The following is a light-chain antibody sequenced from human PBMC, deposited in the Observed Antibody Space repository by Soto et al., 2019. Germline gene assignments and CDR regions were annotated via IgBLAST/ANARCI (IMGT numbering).Light chain of an antibody. V-gene: IGKV3-15*01. Sequence: EILMTQSPATLSVSPGERATLSCRASQSVSNKLAWYQQKPGQAPRLLIYGASTRATGIPARFSGSGSGTEFTLTISSLKSEDFAVYYCQQYNNWPPLTFGGGTKVDIK. CDR2: GAS. J-gene: IGKJ4*01. CDR3: QQYNNWPPLT. CDR1: QSVSNK.